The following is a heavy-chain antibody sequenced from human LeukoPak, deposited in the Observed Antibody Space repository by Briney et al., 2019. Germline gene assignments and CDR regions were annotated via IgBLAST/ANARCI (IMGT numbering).Heavy chain of an antibody. CDR2: IKQDGSEK. CDR3: ARGGRITDY. V-gene: IGHV3-7*03. Sequence: PGGSLRLSCAASGFTGSNNYMSWVRQAPGKGLEWVANIKQDGSEKYYVDSVKGRFTISRDNAKNSLYLQLNSLRAEDTALYYCARGGRITDYWGQGTLVTVSS. J-gene: IGHJ4*02. CDR1: GFTGSNNY. D-gene: IGHD3-16*01.